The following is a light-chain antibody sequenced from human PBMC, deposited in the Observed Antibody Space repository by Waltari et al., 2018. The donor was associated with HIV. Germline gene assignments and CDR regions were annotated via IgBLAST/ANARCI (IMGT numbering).Light chain of an antibody. Sequence: DIVMTQSPDSLAVSLGERATINCKSSQSVLNSSSNKNSLAWYQQKSGQPPNLLIYWASTRESGVPERFSGSWSVTDFTLTISSLQAADVAVYYCQQHYTSPYTFGQGTKLEIK. CDR3: QQHYTSPYT. CDR1: QSVLNSSSNKNS. CDR2: WAS. V-gene: IGKV4-1*01. J-gene: IGKJ2*01.